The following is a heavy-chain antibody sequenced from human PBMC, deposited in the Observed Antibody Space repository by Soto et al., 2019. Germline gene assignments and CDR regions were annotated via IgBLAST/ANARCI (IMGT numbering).Heavy chain of an antibody. CDR3: AREIAVAGTHYFDY. V-gene: IGHV4-59*01. Sequence: SETLSITCTVSGGSISNYYWSWIRQPPGKGLEWIGYIYYSGSINYNPSLKSRVTISEDTSKNQFSLKMSSVTAADTAVYYCAREIAVAGTHYFDYWGQGTLVTVSS. D-gene: IGHD6-19*01. CDR1: GGSISNYY. J-gene: IGHJ4*02. CDR2: IYYSGSI.